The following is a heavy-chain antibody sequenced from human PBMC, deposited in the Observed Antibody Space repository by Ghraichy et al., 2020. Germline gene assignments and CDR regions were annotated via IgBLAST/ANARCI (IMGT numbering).Heavy chain of an antibody. Sequence: GGSLRLSCAASGFTFSSYSMNWVRQAPGKGLEWVSSISSSSSYIYYADSVKGRFTISRDNAKNSLYLQMNSLRAEDTAVYYCARDALSTYYYDSSGYYYFDYWGQGTLVTVSS. D-gene: IGHD3-22*01. CDR3: ARDALSTYYYDSSGYYYFDY. J-gene: IGHJ4*02. CDR2: ISSSSSYI. CDR1: GFTFSSYS. V-gene: IGHV3-21*01.